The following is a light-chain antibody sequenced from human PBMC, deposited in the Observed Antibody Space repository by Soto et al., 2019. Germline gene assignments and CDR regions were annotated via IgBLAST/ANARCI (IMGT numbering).Light chain of an antibody. J-gene: IGLJ2*01. CDR1: SSNIGAGYD. CDR3: RSYDSSLSGVV. Sequence: QSVLTQPPSVSGAPGQRVTISCTGSSSNIGAGYDVHWYQQLPGTAPKLLIYGNSNRPSGVPDRFSGSKSGTSASLAITGLQADDEADYYCRSYDSSLSGVVFGGGTKVTVL. CDR2: GNS. V-gene: IGLV1-40*01.